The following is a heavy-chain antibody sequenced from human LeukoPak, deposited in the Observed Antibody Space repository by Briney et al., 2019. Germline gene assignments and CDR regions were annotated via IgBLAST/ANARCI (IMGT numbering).Heavy chain of an antibody. Sequence: GGSLRLSCAASGFTFSSYGMHWVRQAPGKGLEWVAVISYDGSNKYYADSVKGRFTIPRDNSKNTLYLQMNSLRAEDTAVYYCAKQTLARQVLNSWGQGTLVTVSS. CDR3: AKQTLARQVLNS. CDR1: GFTFSSYG. V-gene: IGHV3-30*18. J-gene: IGHJ5*02. CDR2: ISYDGSNK. D-gene: IGHD6-25*01.